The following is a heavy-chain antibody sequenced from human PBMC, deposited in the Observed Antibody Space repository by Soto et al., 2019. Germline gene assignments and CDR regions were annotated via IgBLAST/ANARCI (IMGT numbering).Heavy chain of an antibody. CDR2: VYYSGST. Sequence: SQTLPLPCTVSIGSITSTGYYWSCIRQPPGKGLEWLGSVYYSGSTYYNASLKGRVTISVDPSQNQFSLKLSSLTASDTAVYYCASYTNYLLTFDYWGPGTLVTVS. V-gene: IGHV4-39*01. CDR1: IGSITSTGYY. J-gene: IGHJ4*02. CDR3: ASYTNYLLTFDY. D-gene: IGHD1-7*01.